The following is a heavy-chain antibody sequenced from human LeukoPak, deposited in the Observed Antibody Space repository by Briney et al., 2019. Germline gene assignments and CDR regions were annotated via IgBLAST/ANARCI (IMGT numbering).Heavy chain of an antibody. D-gene: IGHD1-26*01. CDR3: ARGFSGSYAHFDY. CDR2: ISYDGSNK. J-gene: IGHJ4*02. Sequence: GGSLRLSCAASGFTFSSNAMHWVRQAPGKGLEWVAVISYDGSNKYYADSVKGRFTISRDNSKNTLYLQMNSLRAEDTAVYYCARGFSGSYAHFDYWGQGTLVTVSS. CDR1: GFTFSSNA. V-gene: IGHV3-30*04.